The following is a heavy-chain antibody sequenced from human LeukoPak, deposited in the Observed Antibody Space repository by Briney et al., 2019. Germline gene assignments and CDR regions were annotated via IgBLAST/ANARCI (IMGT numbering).Heavy chain of an antibody. CDR3: ARDWNTRFDY. V-gene: IGHV3-11*01. CDR1: GFTFSDFY. Sequence: GGSLRLSCAASGFTFSDFYMSWIRQAPGKGLECVSHIRTSGSATYYADSVKGRFTISRDNAKSSLYLQMDSLRAEDTAVYYCARDWNTRFDYWGQGIRVTVSP. D-gene: IGHD1/OR15-1a*01. CDR2: IRTSGSAT. J-gene: IGHJ4*02.